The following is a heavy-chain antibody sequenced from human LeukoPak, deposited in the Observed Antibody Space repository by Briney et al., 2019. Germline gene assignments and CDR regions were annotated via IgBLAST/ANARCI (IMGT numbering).Heavy chain of an antibody. CDR1: GFTLSSYA. CDR2: IWYDGSNK. V-gene: IGHV3-33*01. D-gene: IGHD6-13*01. Sequence: PGRSLRLSCAASGFTLSSYAMHWVRQAPGKGLEWVAVIWYDGSNKYYADSVKDRFTISRDNSKNTLYLQMNSLRAEDTALYYCARESSWSFDYWGQGTLVTVSS. CDR3: ARESSWSFDY. J-gene: IGHJ4*02.